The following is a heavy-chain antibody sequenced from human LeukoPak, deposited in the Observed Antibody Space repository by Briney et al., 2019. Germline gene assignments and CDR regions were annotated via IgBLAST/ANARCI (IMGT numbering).Heavy chain of an antibody. Sequence: GGSLRLSCAASGFTFSSYWMSWVRQAPGKGLEWVANIKQDGSEKYYVDSVKGRFTISRDNAKNTLYLQMNSLRAEDTAVYYCARGAGYSSSPADYWGQGTLVTVSS. J-gene: IGHJ4*02. CDR1: GFTFSSYW. CDR3: ARGAGYSSSPADY. CDR2: IKQDGSEK. D-gene: IGHD6-13*01. V-gene: IGHV3-7*01.